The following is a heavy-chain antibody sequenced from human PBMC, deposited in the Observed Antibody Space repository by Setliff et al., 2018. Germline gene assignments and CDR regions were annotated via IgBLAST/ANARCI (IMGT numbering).Heavy chain of an antibody. CDR3: VKDVVGYSSTWPKRDYFDY. J-gene: IGHJ4*02. CDR1: GFTVSAND. V-gene: IGHV3-23*01. Sequence: PGGSLRLSCAASGFTVSANDMSWVRQPPGKGLEWVSSISDTALGIYYADSVRGRFTISRDNSKKTLYLQMNSLRAEDTAVYYCVKDVVGYSSTWPKRDYFDYWGQGTLVTVSS. D-gene: IGHD6-13*01. CDR2: ISDTALGI.